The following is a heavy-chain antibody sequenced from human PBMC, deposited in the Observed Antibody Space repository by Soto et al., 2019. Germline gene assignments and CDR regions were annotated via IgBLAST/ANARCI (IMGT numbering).Heavy chain of an antibody. CDR3: ARGGVLEWFDY. Sequence: QVQLQESGPGLVKPSETLSLTCTVSGGSISSYYWSWIRQPPGKGLEWIGYIYYSGSTNYNPSLKSRVTISVDTSKNQFSLKLSSVTAADTAVYYCARGGVLEWFDYWGQGTLVTVSS. V-gene: IGHV4-59*01. D-gene: IGHD3-3*01. J-gene: IGHJ4*02. CDR2: IYYSGST. CDR1: GGSISSYY.